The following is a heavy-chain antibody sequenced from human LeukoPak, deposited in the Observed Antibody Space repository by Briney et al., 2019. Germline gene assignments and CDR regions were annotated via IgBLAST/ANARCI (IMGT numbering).Heavy chain of an antibody. V-gene: IGHV3-23*01. CDR1: EFPFSKAW. Sequence: GGSLRLSCAVSEFPFSKAWMSWVRQAPGKGLEWVSAISGSGGSTYYADSVKGRFTISRDNSKNTLYLQMNSLRAEDTAVYYCAKDRSGPLDYWGQGTLVTVSS. CDR3: AKDRSGPLDY. CDR2: ISGSGGST. J-gene: IGHJ4*02. D-gene: IGHD3-3*01.